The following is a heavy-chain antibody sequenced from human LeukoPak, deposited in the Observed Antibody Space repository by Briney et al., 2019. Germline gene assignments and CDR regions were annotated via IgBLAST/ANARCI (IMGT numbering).Heavy chain of an antibody. V-gene: IGHV1-2*02. CDR2: INPNSGGT. Sequence: ASVKLSCKASGYTFTGYYMHWVRQAPGQGPEWMGWINPNSGGTNYAQKFQGRVTLTRDTAITTAYMELSRLSSDDTAVYYCARDNREVRGGDCFDVWGKGTTVTVSS. J-gene: IGHJ6*03. CDR1: GYTFTGYY. CDR3: ARDNREVRGGDCFDV. D-gene: IGHD2-21*02.